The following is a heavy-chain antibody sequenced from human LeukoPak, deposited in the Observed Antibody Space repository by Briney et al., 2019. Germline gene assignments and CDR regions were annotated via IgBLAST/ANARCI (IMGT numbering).Heavy chain of an antibody. CDR2: FDPEDVET. Sequence: ASVKVSCKIYGYTLTELSMHWVRQAPGKGLEWMGTFDPEDVETIYAQKFQGRVTMTEDTSTDTAYMELNNLGSDDTAVYYCAPGLDSSGPGVVDYWGQGTLVTVSS. CDR3: APGLDSSGPGVVDY. V-gene: IGHV1-24*01. CDR1: GYTLTELS. D-gene: IGHD3-22*01. J-gene: IGHJ4*02.